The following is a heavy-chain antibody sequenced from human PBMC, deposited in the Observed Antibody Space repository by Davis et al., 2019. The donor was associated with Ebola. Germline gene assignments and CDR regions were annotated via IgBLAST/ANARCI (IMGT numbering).Heavy chain of an antibody. Sequence: ASVKVSCKVSPYSLTVLALQWVRQAPGKRLEWMGGFDPEDGEIVYAQKFQGRVTMTEDTSTDTAYMELSSLRSGDTAIYYCATVRAHSRHDNWGQGTLVTVAS. V-gene: IGHV1-24*01. CDR1: PYSLTVLA. CDR3: ATVRAHSRHDN. D-gene: IGHD3-22*01. CDR2: FDPEDGEI. J-gene: IGHJ4*02.